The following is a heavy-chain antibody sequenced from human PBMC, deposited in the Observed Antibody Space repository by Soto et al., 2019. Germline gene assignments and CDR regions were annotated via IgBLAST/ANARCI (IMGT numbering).Heavy chain of an antibody. CDR2: IYWTGST. CDR3: ASRDPGTSVDY. J-gene: IGHJ4*02. CDR1: VGSFTSNNW. V-gene: IGHV4-4*02. D-gene: IGHD1-7*01. Sequence: SEPLSLPYTVSVGSFTSNNWCTCVRQPPGQGLEWIGEIYWTGSTNYNPSLKSRVTISLDKSENQFSLKVTSLTAADTAVYYCASRDPGTSVDYWGQGTLVTVS.